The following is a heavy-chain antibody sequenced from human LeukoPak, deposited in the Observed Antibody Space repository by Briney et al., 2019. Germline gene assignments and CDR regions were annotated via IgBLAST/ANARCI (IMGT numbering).Heavy chain of an antibody. CDR3: ARRGYGSGSYYNDY. V-gene: IGHV4-59*08. D-gene: IGHD3-10*01. CDR1: ASSTSRYY. J-gene: IGHJ4*02. CDR2: IYYSGST. Sequence: SETLPLTCTGSASSTSRYYWSWSRQPPGKELVRLGYIYYSGSTNYNPSLKSRVTISVDTSKNQFSLKLSSVTAAYTAVYYCARRGYGSGSYYNDYWGQGTLVTVSS.